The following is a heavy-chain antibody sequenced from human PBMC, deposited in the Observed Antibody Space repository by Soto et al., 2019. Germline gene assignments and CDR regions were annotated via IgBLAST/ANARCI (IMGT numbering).Heavy chain of an antibody. V-gene: IGHV4-4*07. D-gene: IGHD6-25*01. J-gene: IGHJ5*02. CDR3: TRVAAETDGDGYWCDP. CDR1: GDSFSGYY. CDR2: VYTSGNT. Sequence: QVQLQESGPGLVKPSETLSLTCSVSGDSFSGYYWSWIRQSAGKGLAWIGRVYTSGNTDYNPSLMRRGAILIDTTKNQFSLKLTSVTAANTAVYYCTRVAAETDGDGYWCDPWGKGTLGAVSS.